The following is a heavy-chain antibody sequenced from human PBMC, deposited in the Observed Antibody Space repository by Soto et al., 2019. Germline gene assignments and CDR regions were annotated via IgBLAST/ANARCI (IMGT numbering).Heavy chain of an antibody. CDR1: GDSITGDNW. CDR3: ARGSYYYDSSGYYHY. Sequence: SETLSLTSAVSGDSITGDNWWSWVRQPPGKGLEWIGEIHHSGATNYNPSLKSRVTISVDKSKNQFSLKLSSVTAADTAVYYCARGSYYYDSSGYYHYWGQETLVTVPQ. CDR2: IHHSGAT. J-gene: IGHJ4*02. V-gene: IGHV4-4*02. D-gene: IGHD3-22*01.